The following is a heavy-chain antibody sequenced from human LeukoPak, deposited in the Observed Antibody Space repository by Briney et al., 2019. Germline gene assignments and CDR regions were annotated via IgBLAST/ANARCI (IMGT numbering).Heavy chain of an antibody. CDR3: ARALYDSSGYYYYYYYGMDV. CDR1: GFTFSSYA. J-gene: IGHJ6*02. V-gene: IGHV3-7*04. CDR2: IKQEGSEK. Sequence: PGGSLRLSCAASGFTFSSYAMSWVRQAPGKGLEWVADIKQEGSEKYYVDSVKGRFTISRDNAKNSLYLQMNSLRAEDTAVYYCARALYDSSGYYYYYYYGMDVWGQGTTVTVSS. D-gene: IGHD3-22*01.